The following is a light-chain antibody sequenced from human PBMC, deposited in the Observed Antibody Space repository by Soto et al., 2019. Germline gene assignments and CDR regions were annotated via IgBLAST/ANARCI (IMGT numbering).Light chain of an antibody. CDR1: QDISNY. CDR2: DAS. Sequence: DIPMTQSPSSLSASVGDRVTITCQASQDISNYLNWYQHKPGKAPKLLIYDASNLETGVPSRFSGSGSGTDFTFTISSLQPEDIATYYCQQYDNLLTFGQGTKVEIK. J-gene: IGKJ1*01. V-gene: IGKV1-33*01. CDR3: QQYDNLLT.